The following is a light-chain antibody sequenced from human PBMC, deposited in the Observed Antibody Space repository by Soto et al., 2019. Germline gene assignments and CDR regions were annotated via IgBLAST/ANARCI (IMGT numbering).Light chain of an antibody. Sequence: EIMMTPSPATLAVSPWERATLSFKASRSVRSNLAWYQQKPGQAPRLLISGASTRATGITDRFSGSGSGTEFTLTINSLQSEDFATYYCQHLNGYPITFGQGTRLEIK. CDR1: RSVRSN. V-gene: IGKV3-15*01. CDR3: QHLNGYPIT. J-gene: IGKJ5*01. CDR2: GAS.